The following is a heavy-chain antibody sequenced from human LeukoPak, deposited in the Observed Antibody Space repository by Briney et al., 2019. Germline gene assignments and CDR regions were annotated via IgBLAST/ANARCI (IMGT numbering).Heavy chain of an antibody. CDR3: AREVFEGQRQSDAFDV. J-gene: IGHJ3*01. Sequence: GSLRLSCAASGFTFSSHWMHWVRHAPGEGLVWVSRVNGPGDWTHYADSVRGRFIISRDNAENTISLQMNNLRAEDTAVYFCAREVFEGQRQSDAFDVWGQGTMVTVSS. D-gene: IGHD6-25*01. CDR2: VNGPGDWT. V-gene: IGHV3-74*01. CDR1: GFTFSSHW.